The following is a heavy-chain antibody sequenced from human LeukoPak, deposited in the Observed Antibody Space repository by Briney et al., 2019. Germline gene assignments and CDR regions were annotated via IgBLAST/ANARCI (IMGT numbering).Heavy chain of an antibody. CDR3: ARHGVYSSSFYFDY. V-gene: IGHV4-59*08. J-gene: IGHJ4*02. CDR1: GASISTLY. Sequence: PSETLSLTCSVSGASISTLYWSWIRQPPGKGLEWIGYVYHTGSTNYNPSLKSRVTIFPDTSKNQFSLRLTSVTAADTAVYYCARHGVYSSSFYFDYLGQGTLVTVSS. D-gene: IGHD6-6*01. CDR2: VYHTGST.